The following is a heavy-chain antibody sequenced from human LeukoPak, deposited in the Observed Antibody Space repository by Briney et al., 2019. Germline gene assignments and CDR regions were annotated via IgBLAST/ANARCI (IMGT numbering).Heavy chain of an antibody. CDR2: VNRDGSET. CDR1: GFTLSNHW. D-gene: IGHD3-22*01. CDR3: ARDQMRRPPYYHSGSTYYDFDY. Sequence: GGSLRLSCAASGFTLSNHWMTWVRQVPGRGPEWVANVNRDGSETYYLDSVKGRFTISRDNTKNSLYLQMNSLRAEDTAVYYCARDQMRRPPYYHSGSTYYDFDYWGQGTLVTVSS. V-gene: IGHV3-7*01. J-gene: IGHJ4*02.